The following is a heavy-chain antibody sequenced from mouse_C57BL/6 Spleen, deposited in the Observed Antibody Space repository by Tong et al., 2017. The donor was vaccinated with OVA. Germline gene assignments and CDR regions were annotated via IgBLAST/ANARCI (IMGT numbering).Heavy chain of an antibody. CDR1: GFNIKDYY. J-gene: IGHJ2*01. Sequence: EVQLQESVAELVRPGASVKLSCTASGFNIKDYYMHWVKQRTEQGLEWIGDINPNNGGTIYNQKFKGKATLTVDKSSSTAYMELRSLTSEDTAVYYCARGVLLRSFDYWGQGTTLTVSS. CDR3: ARGVLLRSFDY. CDR2: INPNNGGT. V-gene: IGHV1-18*01. D-gene: IGHD1-1*01.